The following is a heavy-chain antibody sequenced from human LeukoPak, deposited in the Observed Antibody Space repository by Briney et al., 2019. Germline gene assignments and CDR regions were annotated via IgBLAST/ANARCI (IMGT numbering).Heavy chain of an antibody. D-gene: IGHD1-7*01. CDR2: IIPIFGTA. Sequence: SVKVSCKASGCTFSSYAISWVRQAPGQGLEWMGVIIPIFGTANYAQKFQGRVTITTDESTSTAYMELSSLRSEDTAVYYCARGSQLNYMDYYYYIDVWGKGTTVTVSS. CDR1: GCTFSSYA. J-gene: IGHJ6*03. V-gene: IGHV1-69*05. CDR3: ARGSQLNYMDYYYYIDV.